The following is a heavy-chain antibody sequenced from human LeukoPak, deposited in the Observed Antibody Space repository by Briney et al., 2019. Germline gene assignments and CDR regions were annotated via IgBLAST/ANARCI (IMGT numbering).Heavy chain of an antibody. CDR1: GGSISSYY. CDR3: ASHLRYCSGGSCYAHFQH. D-gene: IGHD2-15*01. V-gene: IGHV4-59*01. Sequence: SETLSLTCTVSGGSISSYYWSWIRQPPGKGLEWIGYIYYSGSTNYNPSLKSRVTISVDTSKNQFPLKLSSVTAADTAVYYCASHLRYCSGGSCYAHFQHWGQGTLVTVSS. J-gene: IGHJ1*01. CDR2: IYYSGST.